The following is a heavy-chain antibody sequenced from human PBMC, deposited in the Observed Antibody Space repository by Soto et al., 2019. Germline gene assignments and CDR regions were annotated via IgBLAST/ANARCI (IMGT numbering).Heavy chain of an antibody. D-gene: IGHD4-4*01. CDR2: IIPIFGTA. CDR3: ARWCDYSNYVLWYSDY. V-gene: IGHV1-69*06. J-gene: IGHJ4*02. Sequence: QVQLVQSGAEVQKPGSSVQVSCKASGGTFSSYAISWVRQAPGQGLEWMGGIIPIFGTANYTQKFQGRVTITADKSTSTAYMELSILRSEDTAVYYCARWCDYSNYVLWYSDYWGQGTLVTVSS. CDR1: GGTFSSYA.